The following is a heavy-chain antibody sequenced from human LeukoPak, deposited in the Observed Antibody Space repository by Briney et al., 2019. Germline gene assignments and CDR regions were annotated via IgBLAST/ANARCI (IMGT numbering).Heavy chain of an antibody. Sequence: SEALSLTCTVSGGSISIYYWSWIRQAPGKGLEWIGYIYTSGSTNCNPSLKSRVTISVDTSKNQISLKLSSVTAADTAVYYCARFYSNSLYFDYWGQGTLVTVSS. D-gene: IGHD4-11*01. J-gene: IGHJ4*02. V-gene: IGHV4-4*09. CDR2: IYTSGST. CDR1: GGSISIYY. CDR3: ARFYSNSLYFDY.